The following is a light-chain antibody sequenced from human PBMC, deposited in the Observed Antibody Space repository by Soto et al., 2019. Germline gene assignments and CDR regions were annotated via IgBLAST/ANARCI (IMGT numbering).Light chain of an antibody. CDR2: STN. J-gene: IGLJ3*02. V-gene: IGLV8-61*01. Sequence: QAVVTQEPSFSVSPGGTVTLTCGLSSGSVSTNYYPSWYQQTPGQAPRTLIYSTNTRSSGVPDRFSGSILGNKAALTITGAQADDESDYYCVLYMGSGIWVFGGVTKLPVL. CDR3: VLYMGSGIWV. CDR1: SGSVSTNYY.